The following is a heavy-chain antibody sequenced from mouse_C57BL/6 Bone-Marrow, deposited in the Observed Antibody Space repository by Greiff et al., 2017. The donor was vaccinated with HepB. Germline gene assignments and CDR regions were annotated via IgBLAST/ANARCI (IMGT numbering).Heavy chain of an antibody. Sequence: QVQLQQPGAELVKPGASVKLSCKASGYTFTSYWMQWVKQRPGQGLEWIGEIDPSDSYTNYNQKFKGKATLTVDTSSSTAYMQLSSLTSEDSAVYYCARSPPYFDYWGQGTTLTVSS. J-gene: IGHJ2*01. V-gene: IGHV1-50*01. CDR2: IDPSDSYT. CDR3: ARSPPYFDY. CDR1: GYTFTSYW.